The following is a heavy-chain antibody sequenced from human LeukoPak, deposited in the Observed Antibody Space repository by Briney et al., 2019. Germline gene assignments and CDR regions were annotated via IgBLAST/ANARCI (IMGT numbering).Heavy chain of an antibody. CDR2: IIPIFGTA. J-gene: IGHJ4*02. V-gene: IGHV1-69*05. CDR3: ARGPPNWGFDY. CDR1: VGTFSSYA. Sequence: ASVKVSCKASVGTFSSYAISWVRQAPGQGLEWMGRIIPIFGTANYAQKFQVRVTITTDESTSTAYMELSSLRSEDTAVYYCARGPPNWGFDYWGQGTLVTVSS. D-gene: IGHD7-27*01.